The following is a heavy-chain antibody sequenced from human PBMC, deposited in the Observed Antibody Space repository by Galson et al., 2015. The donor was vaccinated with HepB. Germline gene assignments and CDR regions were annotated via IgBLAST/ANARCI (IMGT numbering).Heavy chain of an antibody. Sequence: SLRLSCAASGFTFSSYAMSWVRQAPGKGLEWVSAISGSDGSTYYADSVKGRFTISRDNSKNTLYLQMNSLRAEDTAVYYCAKGPVYSSSWHFDYWGQGTLVTVSS. CDR2: ISGSDGST. CDR1: GFTFSSYA. J-gene: IGHJ4*02. CDR3: AKGPVYSSSWHFDY. V-gene: IGHV3-23*01. D-gene: IGHD6-13*01.